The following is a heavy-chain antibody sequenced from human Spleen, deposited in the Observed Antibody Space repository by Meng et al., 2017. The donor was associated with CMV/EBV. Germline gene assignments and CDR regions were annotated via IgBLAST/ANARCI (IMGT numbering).Heavy chain of an antibody. CDR3: ARDMQRLRWTPGY. CDR1: GFLFSDYS. D-gene: IGHD4-23*01. Sequence: GGSLRLSCAASGFLFSDYSMHWVRQAPGKGLEWVTLISYDGRNTYSADSVKGRFTISRDNSRNRLYLQMNSLRAEDTAVYYCARDMQRLRWTPGYWGQGTLVTVSS. CDR2: ISYDGRNT. V-gene: IGHV3-30*04. J-gene: IGHJ4*02.